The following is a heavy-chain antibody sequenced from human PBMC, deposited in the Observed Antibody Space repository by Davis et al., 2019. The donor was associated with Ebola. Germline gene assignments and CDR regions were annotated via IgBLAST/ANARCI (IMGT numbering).Heavy chain of an antibody. CDR2: INHSGST. Sequence: GSLRLSCGVSGGSINKNWWTWVRQPPGKGLEWIGEINHSGSTNYNPSLKSRVTISVDTSKNQFSLKLSSVTAADTAGYYCARGCITIFGVVGYWFDPWGQGTLVTVSS. CDR1: GGSINKNW. CDR3: ARGCITIFGVVGYWFDP. D-gene: IGHD3-3*01. J-gene: IGHJ5*02. V-gene: IGHV4-4*02.